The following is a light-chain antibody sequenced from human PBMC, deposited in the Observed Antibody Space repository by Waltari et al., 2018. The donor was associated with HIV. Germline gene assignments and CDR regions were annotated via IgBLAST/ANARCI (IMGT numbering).Light chain of an antibody. Sequence: DLQMSHASSSLSASVGDRVTITCRASRDISNDLAWYQQKSGEVPKLLIYGASTLRSGVSSRFRGSASGTEFTLTINGLQPEDVASYYCQNYDSAPVAFGQGTRLEI. CDR1: RDISND. CDR3: QNYDSAPVA. CDR2: GAS. V-gene: IGKV1-27*01. J-gene: IGKJ5*01.